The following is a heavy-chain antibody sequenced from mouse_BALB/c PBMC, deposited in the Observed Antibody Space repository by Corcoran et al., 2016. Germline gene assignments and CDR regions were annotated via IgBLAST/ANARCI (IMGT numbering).Heavy chain of an antibody. D-gene: IGHD1-1*01. CDR2: IYWDDDK. CDR1: GFSLSTSGMG. V-gene: IGHV8-12*01. CDR3: ARRGYYGSSYDWYFDV. J-gene: IGHJ1*01. Sequence: QVTLKESGPGILQPSQTLSLTCSFSGFSLSTSGMGVSWIRQPSGKGLEWLAHIYWDDDKRYNPSLKSRLTISKDTSSTQVFIKITSVDTADTATYYCARRGYYGSSYDWYFDVWGAGTTVTVSS.